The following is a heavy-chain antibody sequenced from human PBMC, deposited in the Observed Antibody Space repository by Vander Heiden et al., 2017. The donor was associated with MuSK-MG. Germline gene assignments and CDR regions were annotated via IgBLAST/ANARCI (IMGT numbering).Heavy chain of an antibody. Sequence: QVQLVESGGGVVQPGRSLRLYCAASGFTFSSDGMHWVRQAPGKGLEWVAVIWYDGSNKYYADSVKGRFTISRDNSKNTLYLQMNSLRAEDTAVYYCARESGAGTYYYYGMDVWGQGTTVTVSS. CDR2: IWYDGSNK. V-gene: IGHV3-33*01. D-gene: IGHD6-13*01. J-gene: IGHJ6*02. CDR3: ARESGAGTYYYYGMDV. CDR1: GFTFSSDG.